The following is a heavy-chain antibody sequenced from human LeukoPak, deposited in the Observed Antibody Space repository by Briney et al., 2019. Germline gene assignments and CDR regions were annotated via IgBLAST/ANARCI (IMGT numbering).Heavy chain of an antibody. Sequence: PGGSLRLSCATSGFTFSSYGMHWVRQAPGKGLEWVAVISYDGSNKYYADSVKGRFTISRDNSKNTLYLQMNSLRAEDTAVYYCAKDADWINHYDSSGYYDYWGQGTLVTVSS. CDR1: GFTFSSYG. D-gene: IGHD3-22*01. CDR3: AKDADWINHYDSSGYYDY. J-gene: IGHJ4*02. CDR2: ISYDGSNK. V-gene: IGHV3-30*18.